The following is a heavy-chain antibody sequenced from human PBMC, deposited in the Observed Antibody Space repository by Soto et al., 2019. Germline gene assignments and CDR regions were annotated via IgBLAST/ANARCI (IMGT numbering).Heavy chain of an antibody. CDR3: ARDQAEIVAAPIDNNGLSNRCDS. CDR1: GFTFSNYG. V-gene: IGHV3-33*01. D-gene: IGHD5-12*01. Sequence: QVKVVESGGGVVQPGRSLRLSCAASGFTFSNYGMHWVRQAPGKGLEWLAAMWNDGVNKHYADSVTGRFSTSRDHSKNTVSLQINSLRAEDTAVYYCARDQAEIVAAPIDNNGLSNRCDSWGQGTLVTVSS. CDR2: MWNDGVNK. J-gene: IGHJ5*01.